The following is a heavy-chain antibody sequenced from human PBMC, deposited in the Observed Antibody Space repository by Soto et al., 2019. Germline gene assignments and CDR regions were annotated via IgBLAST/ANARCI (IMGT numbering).Heavy chain of an antibody. D-gene: IGHD2-2*01. J-gene: IGHJ4*02. V-gene: IGHV2-5*02. Sequence: QITLKESGPTLVKPTQPLTLTCTFSGFSLSTTAEGVGWIRQPPGKALEWLALIYWDDDERYSPSLKSRLTIAKDTSKNQVVLTMTTVDPVDTATYYCAHGSCSSADCYPNPYLDYWGQGILVTVSS. CDR2: IYWDDDE. CDR3: AHGSCSSADCYPNPYLDY. CDR1: GFSLSTTAEG.